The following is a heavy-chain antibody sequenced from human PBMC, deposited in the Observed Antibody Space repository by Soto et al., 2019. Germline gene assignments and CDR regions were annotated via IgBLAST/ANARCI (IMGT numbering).Heavy chain of an antibody. V-gene: IGHV3-23*01. CDR3: AKRSVLDV. J-gene: IGHJ6*04. Sequence: GGSLRLSWTASGFTFSSYAMSWVRQAPGKGLEWVSAIRGSAGSPYYADSVKGRFTISRDNSKNTLYLQMNSLRDEDTAVYYCAKRSVLDVWGIGTTVTVSS. D-gene: IGHD3-3*01. CDR1: GFTFSSYA. CDR2: IRGSAGSP.